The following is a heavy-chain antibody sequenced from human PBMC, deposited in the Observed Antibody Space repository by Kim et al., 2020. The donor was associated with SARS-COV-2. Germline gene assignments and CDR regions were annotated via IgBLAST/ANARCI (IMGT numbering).Heavy chain of an antibody. Sequence: SETLSLTCSVSGGSIRSGGKFWTWIRQHPAKGLEWIGYISYSGNPHYSPSHWSRVSISLQTSENQFSLVLSSVTAADTAVYYCARGQPLDYWGQGILGTVSS. CDR2: ISYSGNP. CDR1: GGSIRSGGKF. CDR3: ARGQPLDY. J-gene: IGHJ4*02. V-gene: IGHV4-31*03.